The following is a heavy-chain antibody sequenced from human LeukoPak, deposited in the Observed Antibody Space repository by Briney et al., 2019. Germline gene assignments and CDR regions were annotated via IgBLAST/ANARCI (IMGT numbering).Heavy chain of an antibody. J-gene: IGHJ6*03. CDR3: ATARADYGDYNSFYYMDV. Sequence: SETLSLTCTVSGDSMRSDSYFWSWIRQPAGKGLEWIGRSYSSGNTYYNPSLGSRVTISLDTPRNQFSLKVSSVTAADTAVYYCATARADYGDYNSFYYMDVWGKGTTVTVSS. CDR1: GDSMRSDSYF. V-gene: IGHV4-61*02. CDR2: SYSSGNT. D-gene: IGHD4-17*01.